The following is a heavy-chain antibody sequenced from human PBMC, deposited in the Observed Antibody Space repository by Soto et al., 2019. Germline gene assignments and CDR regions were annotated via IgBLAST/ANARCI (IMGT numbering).Heavy chain of an antibody. J-gene: IGHJ6*02. V-gene: IGHV3-21*02. CDR3: ATETGFYNWSAGLMEV. CDR1: GFSFSTFT. D-gene: IGHD1-20*01. Sequence: EVQLVESGGGLVKPGGSLRLSCAASGFSFSTFTMNWVRQAPGKGLEWVSSIDTSSTYIYYADSVTGRFTISRGNAKKPVNLHMHCLRAEDTAVYCCATETGFYNWSAGLMEVWGQGTTVTVSS. CDR2: IDTSSTYI.